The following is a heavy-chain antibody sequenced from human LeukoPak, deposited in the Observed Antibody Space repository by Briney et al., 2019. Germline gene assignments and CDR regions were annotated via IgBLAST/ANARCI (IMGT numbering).Heavy chain of an antibody. CDR1: GFTVSSNY. J-gene: IGHJ3*02. CDR3: ARDGRISAAGTGAFDI. D-gene: IGHD6-13*01. V-gene: IGHV3-53*01. CDR2: IYSGGST. Sequence: PGGSLRLSCAASGFTVSSNYMSWVRQAPGKGLEGVSDIYSGGSTFYADSVKGRLTISRDNSKNTLFLQMNSLRAEDTAVYYCARDGRISAAGTGAFDIWGQGTIVTVSS.